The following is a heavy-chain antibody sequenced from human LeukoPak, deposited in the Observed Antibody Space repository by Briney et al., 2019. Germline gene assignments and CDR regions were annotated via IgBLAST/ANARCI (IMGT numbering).Heavy chain of an antibody. V-gene: IGHV3-30*04. CDR1: GFTFSSYA. CDR3: ARGGDYYYDSSGYYSPVDY. Sequence: GRSLRLSCAASGFTFSSYAMHWVRQAPGKGLEWVAVISYDGSNKYYADSVKGRFTISRDSSKNTLYLQMNSLRAEDTAVYYCARGGDYYYDSSGYYSPVDYWGQGTLVTVSS. J-gene: IGHJ4*02. D-gene: IGHD3-22*01. CDR2: ISYDGSNK.